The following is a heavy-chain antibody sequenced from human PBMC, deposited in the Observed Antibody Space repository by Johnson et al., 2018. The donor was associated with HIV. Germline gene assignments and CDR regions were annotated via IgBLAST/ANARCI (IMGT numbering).Heavy chain of an antibody. J-gene: IGHJ3*02. CDR3: AKDKAAAGPEAFDI. Sequence: VQLVESGGGLVQPGRSLRLSCAASGFTFDDYAMHWVRQAPGKGLEWVSSISWNSGCIGYADSVKGRFTISRDNAKNSLYLQMNSLRAEDTALYYCAKDKAAAGPEAFDIWGQGTMVTVSS. CDR2: ISWNSGCI. CDR1: GFTFDDYA. D-gene: IGHD6-13*01. V-gene: IGHV3-9*01.